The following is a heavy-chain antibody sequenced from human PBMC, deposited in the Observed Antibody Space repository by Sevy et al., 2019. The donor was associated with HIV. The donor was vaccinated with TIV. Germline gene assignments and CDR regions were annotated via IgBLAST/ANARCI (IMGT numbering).Heavy chain of an antibody. J-gene: IGHJ3*01. CDR2: ISWNSGAI. V-gene: IGHV3-9*01. CDR1: GFTFSDYA. Sequence: GGSLRLSCAASGFTFSDYAMHWVRLVPGKGLEWVSGISWNSGAIGYADSVKGRFSISRDNAKNSLHLQMNSLRVEDXXXXXXXXXXXXXXXXXXXXXXINAFDFWGQGTMVTVSS. CDR3: XXXXXXXXXXXXXXXXINAFDF.